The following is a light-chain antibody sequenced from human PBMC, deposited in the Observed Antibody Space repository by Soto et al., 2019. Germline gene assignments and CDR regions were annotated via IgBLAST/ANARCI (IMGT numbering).Light chain of an antibody. Sequence: PGERATLSCRACQSVSSYLAWYQQKPGQAPRLLIYDASNRATGIPARFSGSGSGTDFTLTISSLEPEDFAVYYCQQRSNWWTFGQGTKVEIK. V-gene: IGKV3-11*01. J-gene: IGKJ1*01. CDR3: QQRSNWWT. CDR2: DAS. CDR1: QSVSSY.